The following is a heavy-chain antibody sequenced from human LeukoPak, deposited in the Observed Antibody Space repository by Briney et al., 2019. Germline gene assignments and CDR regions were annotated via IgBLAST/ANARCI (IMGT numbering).Heavy chain of an antibody. CDR2: IYHSRST. D-gene: IGHD3-10*01. J-gene: IGHJ4*02. V-gene: IGHV4-38-2*02. CDR1: GYSISNGYY. Sequence: SETLSLTCSVSGYSISNGYYWGWIRQPPGKGPEWIGSIYHSRSTYYNPSLKSRVTISVDTSKNQFSLKLNSVTAADTAVYYCARAPSQRFGAYYFDYWGQGTQVTVSS. CDR3: ARAPSQRFGAYYFDY.